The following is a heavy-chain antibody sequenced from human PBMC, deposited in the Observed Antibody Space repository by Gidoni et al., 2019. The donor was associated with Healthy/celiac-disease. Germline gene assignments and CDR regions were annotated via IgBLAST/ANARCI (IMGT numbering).Heavy chain of an antibody. Sequence: QVQLVQSGAEVKKPGASVTVSCKASGYTFTSYGISWVRQAPGQGLEWMGWISAYNGNTNYAQKLQGRVTMTTDTSTSTAYMELRSLRADDTAVYYCARDGPRGYYDFWSGYPGLGYYYGMDVWGQGTTVTVSS. CDR3: ARDGPRGYYDFWSGYPGLGYYYGMDV. D-gene: IGHD3-3*01. CDR2: ISAYNGNT. CDR1: GYTFTSYG. V-gene: IGHV1-18*01. J-gene: IGHJ6*02.